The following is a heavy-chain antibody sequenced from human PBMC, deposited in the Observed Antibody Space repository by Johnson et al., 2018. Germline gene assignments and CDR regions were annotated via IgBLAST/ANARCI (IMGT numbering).Heavy chain of an antibody. J-gene: IGHJ3*02. Sequence: QVQLVQSGAEVKKHGSSVKVSCKASGGTFSSYTISWVRQAPGQGLEWMGRIIPILGIANYAQKFQGRVTITADKSTSTAYMELRSLKSEDTAVYNCARDALRAFDIWGQGTMVTVSS. CDR1: GGTFSSYT. V-gene: IGHV1-69*04. CDR3: ARDALRAFDI. CDR2: IIPILGIA.